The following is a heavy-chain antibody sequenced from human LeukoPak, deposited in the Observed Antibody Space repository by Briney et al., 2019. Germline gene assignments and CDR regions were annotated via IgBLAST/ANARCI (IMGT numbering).Heavy chain of an antibody. V-gene: IGHV4-59*08. CDR1: GGSISRYY. D-gene: IGHD2-15*01. CDR2: IYYSGNT. J-gene: IGHJ4*02. CDR3: AATIVVAGMSFPYFDY. Sequence: PSETLSLTCTVSGGSISRYYWNWIRQSPGRGLEWIGYIYYSGNTKYNPSLKSRVTISVDTSMTQFSLKLSSVTAADAAVYYCAATIVVAGMSFPYFDYWGQGTLVTVPS.